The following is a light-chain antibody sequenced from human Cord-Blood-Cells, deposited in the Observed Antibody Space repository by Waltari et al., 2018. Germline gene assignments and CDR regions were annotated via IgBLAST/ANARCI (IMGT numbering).Light chain of an antibody. CDR2: GAS. CDR1: QSVSSN. Sequence: EIVMTQSPATLSVSPGERATLSGRASQSVSSNLAWYQQKPGQAPRLLIYGASTRATGIPARFSGSESGTECTLTISSLQSEDFAVYYCQQYNNWPPITCGQGTRLEIK. J-gene: IGKJ5*01. V-gene: IGKV3-15*01. CDR3: QQYNNWPPIT.